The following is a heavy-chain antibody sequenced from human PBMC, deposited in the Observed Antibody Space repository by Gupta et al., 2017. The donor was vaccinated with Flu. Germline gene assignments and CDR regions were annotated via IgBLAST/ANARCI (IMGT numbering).Heavy chain of an antibody. CDR1: GFTFDDYA. V-gene: IGHV3-9*01. CDR2: ISWNSGSI. CDR3: AKGVGDSYYYFYIDV. Sequence: EVQLVESGGGLVQPGRSLRLSCAASGFTFDDYAMHWVRQAPGKGLEWVSGISWNSGSIGYADSVKGRFTISRDNAKNSLYLEMNSLRREDTAFYYCAKGVGDSYYYFYIDVWGKGTTVTVSS. J-gene: IGHJ6*03. D-gene: IGHD3-3*01.